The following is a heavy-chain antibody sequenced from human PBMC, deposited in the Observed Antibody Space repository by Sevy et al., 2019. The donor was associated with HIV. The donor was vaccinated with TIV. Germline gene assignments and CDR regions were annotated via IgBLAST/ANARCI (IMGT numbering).Heavy chain of an antibody. Sequence: GGSLRLSCSGSAFSFSNSAMNWVRQTPGKGLKYVSAISSDGVSTYYTDSVRGRFTISRDNSKNTLYLQMSSLRVEDTAVYYCVKDPDYNFWRGDYGMDVWGQGTTVTVSS. CDR2: ISSDGVST. CDR3: VKDPDYNFWRGDYGMDV. CDR1: AFSFSNSA. D-gene: IGHD3-3*01. V-gene: IGHV3-64D*06. J-gene: IGHJ6*02.